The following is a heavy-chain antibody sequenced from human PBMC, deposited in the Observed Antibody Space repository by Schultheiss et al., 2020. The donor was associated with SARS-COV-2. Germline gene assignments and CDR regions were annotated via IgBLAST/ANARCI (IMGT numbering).Heavy chain of an antibody. J-gene: IGHJ5*02. CDR1: GGSFSGYY. CDR2: IYHSGTT. V-gene: IGHV4-34*01. Sequence: SETLSLTCAVYGGSFSGYYWSWIRQHPGKGLEWIGYIYHSGTTYYNPSLKSRVTISVNTSKNQFSLKLSSVTAADTAVYYCARVEWELHWFDPWGQGTLVTVSS. D-gene: IGHD1-26*01. CDR3: ARVEWELHWFDP.